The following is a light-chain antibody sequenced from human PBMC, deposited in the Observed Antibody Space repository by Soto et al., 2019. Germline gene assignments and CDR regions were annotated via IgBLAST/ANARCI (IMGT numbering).Light chain of an antibody. CDR3: QQYGRSRLT. V-gene: IGKV3-20*01. Sequence: EIVLTQSPGILSLSPGERATLFCRASQSVSSNYLAWYQQKPGQAPRLLIYDASSRATGIPDRFTGSGSGTDFTLTISRLEPEDFAVYYCQQYGRSRLTFGGGTKVEIK. CDR2: DAS. J-gene: IGKJ4*01. CDR1: QSVSSNY.